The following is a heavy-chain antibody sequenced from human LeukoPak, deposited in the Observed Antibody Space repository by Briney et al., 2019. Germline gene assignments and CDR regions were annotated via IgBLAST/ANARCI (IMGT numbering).Heavy chain of an antibody. J-gene: IGHJ4*02. CDR1: GYTFTSYY. CDR3: ARDGVAVAGY. Sequence: ASVKVSCKASGYTFTSYYMHWVRQAPGQGLEWMGMINPSDVSTSYAQKFQGRVTMTTDTSTSTAYMELRSLRSDDTAVYYCARDGVAVAGYWGQGTLVTVSS. V-gene: IGHV1-46*01. CDR2: INPSDVST. D-gene: IGHD6-19*01.